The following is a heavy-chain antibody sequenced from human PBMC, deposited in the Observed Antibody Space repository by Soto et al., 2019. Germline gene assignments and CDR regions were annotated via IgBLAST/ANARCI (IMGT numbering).Heavy chain of an antibody. J-gene: IGHJ6*03. V-gene: IGHV3-74*01. Sequence: GGSLRLSCAASGFTFSSYWMHWVRQAPGKGLVWVSRINSDGSSTSYADSVKGRFTISRDNAKNTLYLQMNSLRAEDTAVYYCAREWQHPDYYYYYMDVWGKGTTVTVSS. CDR1: GFTFSSYW. CDR3: AREWQHPDYYYYYMDV. CDR2: INSDGSST. D-gene: IGHD6-13*01.